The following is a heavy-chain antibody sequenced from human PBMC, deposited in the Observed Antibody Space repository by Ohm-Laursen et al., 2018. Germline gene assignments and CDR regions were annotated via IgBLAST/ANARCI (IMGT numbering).Heavy chain of an antibody. J-gene: IGHJ4*02. Sequence: SDTLSLTCTVSGGSFSGYYWSWIRQPPGKGLEWIGEINHSGSTNYNPSLKSRVTISVDTSKNQFSLKLSSVTAADTAVYYCGGRGYWGQGTLVTVSS. V-gene: IGHV4-34*01. CDR1: GGSFSGYY. CDR2: INHSGST. D-gene: IGHD3-10*01. CDR3: GGRGY.